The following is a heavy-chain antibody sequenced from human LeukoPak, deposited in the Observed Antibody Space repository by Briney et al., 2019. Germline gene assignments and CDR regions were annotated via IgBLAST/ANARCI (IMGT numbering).Heavy chain of an antibody. J-gene: IGHJ4*02. CDR2: IHYSGST. Sequence: SETLSLTCTVSGGSISSYYWGWIRQPPGKGLEWIGSIHYSGSTYYTPSLKSRVTISVDTSKNQFSLKLSSVTAADTAVYYCARAPDYGGYYFDYWGQGTLVTVSS. V-gene: IGHV4-39*07. CDR1: GGSISSYY. D-gene: IGHD4-23*01. CDR3: ARAPDYGGYYFDY.